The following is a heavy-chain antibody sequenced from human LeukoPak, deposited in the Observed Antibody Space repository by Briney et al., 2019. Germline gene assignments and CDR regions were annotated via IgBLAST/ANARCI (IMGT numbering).Heavy chain of an antibody. J-gene: IGHJ4*02. D-gene: IGHD3-16*01. CDR1: EYTFTGYY. V-gene: IGHV1-2*02. CDR2: INPNSGGT. CDR3: ATAHDGAYYFDY. Sequence: ASVKVSCKASEYTFTGYYMHWVRQAPGQGLEWMGWINPNSGGTNYAQKFQGRVTMTRDTSISTAYMELSRLRSDDTAVYYCATAHDGAYYFDYWGQGTLVTVSS.